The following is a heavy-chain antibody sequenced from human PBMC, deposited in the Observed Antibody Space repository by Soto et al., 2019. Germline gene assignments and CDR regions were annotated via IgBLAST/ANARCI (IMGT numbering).Heavy chain of an antibody. D-gene: IGHD2-2*01. CDR2: IYYSGST. V-gene: IGHV4-31*03. Sequence: QVQLQESGPGQVKPSQTLSLTCTVSGGSISSGGYYWSWIRQHPGKGLEWSGYIYYSGSTYYNPSLKSRVTISVDTSKNQFSLKLSSVTAADTAVYYCARGRSSTSPYPIGYWGQGTLVTVSS. CDR3: ARGRSSTSPYPIGY. CDR1: GGSISSGGYY. J-gene: IGHJ4*02.